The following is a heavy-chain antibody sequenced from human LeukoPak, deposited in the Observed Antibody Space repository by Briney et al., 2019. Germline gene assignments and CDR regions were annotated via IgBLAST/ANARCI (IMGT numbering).Heavy chain of an antibody. Sequence: ERTLRLSCAASGFTFSSNGMHWDRQAPGQGLEWVAVIWYDGSNKYYADSVKGRFTISRDNSKNTLYLQMNSLRAEDTAVYYCAKEMGWELPTGLFDYWGQGTLVTVSS. CDR3: AKEMGWELPTGLFDY. D-gene: IGHD1-26*01. CDR1: GFTFSSNG. V-gene: IGHV3-33*06. CDR2: IWYDGSNK. J-gene: IGHJ4*02.